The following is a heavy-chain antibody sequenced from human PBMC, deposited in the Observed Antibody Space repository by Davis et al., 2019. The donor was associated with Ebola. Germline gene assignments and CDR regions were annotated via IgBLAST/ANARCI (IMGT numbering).Heavy chain of an antibody. CDR2: ISAYNGNT. V-gene: IGHV1-18*01. D-gene: IGHD2/OR15-2a*01. J-gene: IGHJ6*02. CDR1: GYTFTSYG. CDR3: ARDVRHGLNV. Sequence: AASVKVSCKASGYTFTSYGISWVRQAPGQGLEWMGWISAYNGNTNYARKLQGRVTMTTDTSTTTAYMELRGLRFDDTAVYYCARDVRHGLNVWGQGTTVTVPS.